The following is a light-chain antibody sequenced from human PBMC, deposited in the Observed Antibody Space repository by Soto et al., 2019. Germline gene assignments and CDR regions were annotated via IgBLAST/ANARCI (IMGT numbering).Light chain of an antibody. CDR1: QSVSIY. J-gene: IGKJ4*01. Sequence: EIVMTQSPATLSVSPGERVTLSCRASQSVSIYLAWYQQRPGQAPRPLIYGASTRATGIPARFSASGSGTEFTLTINSLQSEDFAVYYCQQYNYWPITFGGGTKVDIK. CDR3: QQYNYWPIT. CDR2: GAS. V-gene: IGKV3-15*01.